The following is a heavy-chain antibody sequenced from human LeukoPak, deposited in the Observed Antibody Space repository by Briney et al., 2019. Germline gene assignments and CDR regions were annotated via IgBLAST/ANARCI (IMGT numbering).Heavy chain of an antibody. D-gene: IGHD1-14*01. CDR2: VYYSGGI. CDR3: TRALGITSLDY. CDR1: GGSVRRYY. V-gene: IGHV4-59*02. Sequence: SETLSLTCSVSGGSVRRYYWNWIRQSPAKGLEWIGYVYYSGGINYNPSFKSRVTMSVDTSQTQSSLQRHSAPAPDTALHYCTRALGITSLDYWGQGMLVTVSS. J-gene: IGHJ4*02.